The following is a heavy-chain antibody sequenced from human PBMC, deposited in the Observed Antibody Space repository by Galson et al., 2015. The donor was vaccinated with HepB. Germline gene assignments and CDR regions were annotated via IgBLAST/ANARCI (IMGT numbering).Heavy chain of an antibody. D-gene: IGHD2-2*01. CDR3: AKDPKDKYQLLSVYFDY. V-gene: IGHV3-30*18. CDR1: GFTFSSYG. CDR2: ISYDGSNK. Sequence: SLRLPCAASGFTFSSYGMHWVRQAPGKGLEWVAVISYDGSNKYYADSVKGRFTISRDNSKNTLYLQMNSLRAEDTAVYYCAKDPKDKYQLLSVYFDYWGQGTLVTVSS. J-gene: IGHJ4*02.